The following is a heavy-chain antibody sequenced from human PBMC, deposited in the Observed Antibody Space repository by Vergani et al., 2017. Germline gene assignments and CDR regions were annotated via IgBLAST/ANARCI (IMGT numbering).Heavy chain of an antibody. J-gene: IGHJ4*02. D-gene: IGHD3-9*01. Sequence: QLQESGPGLVKASQTLSLTCSVSGAYVGSGGYYWDWIRQPPGKGLEWIRSIYRTGRTHFNPSLKSRVTISVDTSNNHFSLRLNSLTAADTAVYYCARRSGIVYDIFSGTQYFFDFWGQGTLVTVSS. CDR3: ARRSGIVYDIFSGTQYFFDF. CDR2: IYRTGRT. CDR1: GAYVGSGGYY. V-gene: IGHV4-39*07.